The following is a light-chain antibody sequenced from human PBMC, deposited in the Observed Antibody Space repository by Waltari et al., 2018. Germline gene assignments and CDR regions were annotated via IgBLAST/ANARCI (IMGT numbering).Light chain of an antibody. CDR1: QSVSSN. CDR2: GAS. V-gene: IGKV3-15*01. Sequence: EIVMTQSPATLSVSPGERATLSCRASQSVSSNLAWYQQKPGQAPRLLNYGASTGATGIPARFSGSGSGTEFTLTISSLQSEDFAVYYCQQYNNWPRTFGPGTKVDIK. CDR3: QQYNNWPRT. J-gene: IGKJ3*01.